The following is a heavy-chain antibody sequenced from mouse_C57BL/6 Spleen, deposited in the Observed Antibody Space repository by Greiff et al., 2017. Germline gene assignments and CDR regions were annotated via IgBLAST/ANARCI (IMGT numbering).Heavy chain of an antibody. CDR1: GFSLTSYG. V-gene: IGHV2-2*01. D-gene: IGHD2-1*01. Sequence: VQLQQSGPGLVQPSQSLSITCTASGFSLTSYGVHWVRQSPGKGLEWLGVIWGGGNTDYNAAFISRLSISKDNSTSQVFFKMTSLQADDTAIYYCARDGVTPLDYWGQGTTLTVSS. CDR3: ARDGVTPLDY. CDR2: IWGGGNT. J-gene: IGHJ2*01.